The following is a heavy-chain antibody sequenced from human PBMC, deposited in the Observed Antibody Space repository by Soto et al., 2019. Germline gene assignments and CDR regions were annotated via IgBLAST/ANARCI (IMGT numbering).Heavy chain of an antibody. D-gene: IGHD6-13*01. CDR2: ITASGTQT. CDR3: AKDVVDRGAGT. Sequence: EVQVLVSGGGLVQPGGSLRLSCAASGFSFRKYAMTWVRQAPGQGLQYVSSITASGTQTFYADSVKGRFTISRDNSKNTLYLQMNSLRAEDTALYHCAKDVVDRGAGTWGQGTLVTVSS. CDR1: GFSFRKYA. J-gene: IGHJ4*02. V-gene: IGHV3-23*01.